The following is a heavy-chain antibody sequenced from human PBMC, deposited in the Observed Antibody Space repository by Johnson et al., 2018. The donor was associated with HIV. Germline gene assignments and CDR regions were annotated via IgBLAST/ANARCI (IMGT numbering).Heavy chain of an antibody. D-gene: IGHD3-10*01. CDR3: ARDRGQRAPLCAFDI. J-gene: IGHJ3*02. Sequence: MQLVASGGGVVQPGRSLRLSCAASGFTFDDYGMSWVRQAPGKGLEWVSGINWNGGSTGYADSVKGRFTISRDNAKNSLYLQMNSLRAEDTALYYCARDRGQRAPLCAFDIWGQGTMVTVSS. CDR1: GFTFDDYG. V-gene: IGHV3-20*04. CDR2: INWNGGST.